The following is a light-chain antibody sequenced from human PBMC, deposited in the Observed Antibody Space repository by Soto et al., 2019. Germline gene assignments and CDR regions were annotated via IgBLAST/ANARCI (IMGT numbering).Light chain of an antibody. CDR3: QQCGDSPMT. CDR1: QSISSW. J-gene: IGKJ4*01. CDR2: KAS. V-gene: IGKV1-5*03. Sequence: DIQMTQSPSTLSASVGDRVAITCRASQSISSWLAWYQQKPGKAPNLLIHKASHLESGVPSRFSGSGSGTDFTLTINRLEPEDFAVYYCQQCGDSPMTFGGGTKVDIK.